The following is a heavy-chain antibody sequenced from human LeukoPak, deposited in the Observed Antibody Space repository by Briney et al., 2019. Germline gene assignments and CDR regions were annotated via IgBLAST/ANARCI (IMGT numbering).Heavy chain of an antibody. D-gene: IGHD6-19*01. CDR3: ARGDSSDRYGWFDP. J-gene: IGHJ5*02. CDR2: ISTGGTYT. V-gene: IGHV3-11*05. Sequence: GGSLRLSCAASGFTFSDFYMTWIRQAPGKGLEWVSYISTGGTYTNYADSVKGRFTTSRDNAKNSLYLQMNSLRAEDTAVYYCARGDSSDRYGWFDPWGQGTLVTVSS. CDR1: GFTFSDFY.